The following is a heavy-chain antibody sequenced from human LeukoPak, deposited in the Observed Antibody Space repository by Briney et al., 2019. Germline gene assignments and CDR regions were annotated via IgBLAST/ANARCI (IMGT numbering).Heavy chain of an antibody. CDR2: IYDSGST. CDR3: ARETYCGADCYSGFDY. Sequence: PSETLSLTCTVSGGSINSYCWSWIRQPPGKGLEWIGYIYDSGSTSYNPSLKSRFTISVDTSKNQFSLKLSSVTAADTAVYYCARETYCGADCYSGFDYWGQGTLVTVSS. D-gene: IGHD2-21*02. CDR1: GGSINSYC. V-gene: IGHV4-59*01. J-gene: IGHJ4*02.